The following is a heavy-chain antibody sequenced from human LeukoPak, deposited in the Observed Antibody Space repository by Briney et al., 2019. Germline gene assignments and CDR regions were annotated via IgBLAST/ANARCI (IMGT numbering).Heavy chain of an antibody. V-gene: IGHV4-59*01. CDR2: IYYSGST. J-gene: IGHJ4*02. CDR1: GGSISSYY. D-gene: IGHD2-21*02. Sequence: PSQTLSLTCTVSGGSISSYYWSWIRQPPGKGLEWIGYIYYSGSTNYNPSRKSRVTISVDTSKNQFSLKLSSVTAADTAVYYWARTYCGGDCYSNLHFDYWGQGTLVTVSS. CDR3: ARTYCGGDCYSNLHFDY.